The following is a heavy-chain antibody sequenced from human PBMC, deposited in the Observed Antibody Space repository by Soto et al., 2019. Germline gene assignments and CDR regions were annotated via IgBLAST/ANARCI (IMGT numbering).Heavy chain of an antibody. Sequence: PSETLSLTCTVSVGSISSSSYYWFWIRQPPGKGLEWIGSIYYSGSTYYNPSLKSRVTISVDTSKNQFSLKLSSVTAADTAVYYCARLGPSSGWVYFDYWGQGTLVTVSS. D-gene: IGHD6-19*01. CDR2: IYYSGST. J-gene: IGHJ4*02. CDR3: ARLGPSSGWVYFDY. CDR1: VGSISSSSYY. V-gene: IGHV4-39*01.